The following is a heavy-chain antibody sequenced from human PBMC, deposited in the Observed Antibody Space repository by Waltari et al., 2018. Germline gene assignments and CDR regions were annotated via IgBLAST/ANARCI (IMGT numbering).Heavy chain of an antibody. CDR1: GFTVSRFS. V-gene: IGHV3-7*04. J-gene: IGHJ4*02. D-gene: IGHD6-19*01. CDR3: TRGSGWYHY. Sequence: EVQLVESGGSVVQPGGALSISCAASGFTVSRFSMSWVRQAPGKGLEWVATMKQDGSETNYVDSVKGRFTISRDDANNSLYLQMNSLRAEDTALYYCTRGSGWYHYWGQGTLVTVSS. CDR2: MKQDGSET.